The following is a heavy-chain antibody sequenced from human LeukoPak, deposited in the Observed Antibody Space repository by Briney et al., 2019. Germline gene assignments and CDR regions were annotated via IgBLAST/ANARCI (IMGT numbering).Heavy chain of an antibody. J-gene: IGHJ1*01. CDR2: IYYSGST. D-gene: IGHD3-22*01. V-gene: IGHV4-39*07. CDR3: ARLKYYYDSSGSRAEYFQH. Sequence: SETLSLTCTVSGGSISTSSYYWAWIRQPPGKGLEWIGSIYYSGSTYYNPSLKSRVTISVDTSKNQFSLKLSSVTAADTAVYYCARLKYYYDSSGSRAEYFQHWGQGTLVTASS. CDR1: GGSISTSSYY.